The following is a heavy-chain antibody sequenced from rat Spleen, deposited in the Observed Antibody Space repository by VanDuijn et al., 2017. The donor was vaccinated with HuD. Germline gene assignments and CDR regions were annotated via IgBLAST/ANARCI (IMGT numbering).Heavy chain of an antibody. D-gene: IGHD1-11*01. CDR2: ISYSGST. Sequence: DVQLQESGPGLVKPSQSLSLTCSVTAYSITSNYWGWIRKFPGNKMEWMGYISYSGSTNYNPSLKSRISITRDTSKNQFFLQLNSVSTEDTATYYCARWGHSDYGGFAYWGQGTLVTVSS. CDR3: ARWGHSDYGGFAY. J-gene: IGHJ3*01. CDR1: AYSITSNY. V-gene: IGHV3-1*01.